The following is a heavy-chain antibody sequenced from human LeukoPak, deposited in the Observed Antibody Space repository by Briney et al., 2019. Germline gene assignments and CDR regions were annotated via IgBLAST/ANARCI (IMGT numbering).Heavy chain of an antibody. Sequence: GASVKVSCKASGYTFTSYGISWVRQAPGQGPEWMGWISAYNGNTNYAQKLQGRVTMTTDTSTSTAYMELRSLRSDDTAVYYCARDISYYDILTGYYTLGYFDYWGQGTLVTVSS. D-gene: IGHD3-9*01. V-gene: IGHV1-18*01. CDR3: ARDISYYDILTGYYTLGYFDY. CDR2: ISAYNGNT. J-gene: IGHJ4*02. CDR1: GYTFTSYG.